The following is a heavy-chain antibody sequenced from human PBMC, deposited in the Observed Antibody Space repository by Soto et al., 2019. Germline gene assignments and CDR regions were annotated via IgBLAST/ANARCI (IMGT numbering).Heavy chain of an antibody. J-gene: IGHJ5*02. V-gene: IGHV3-48*01. CDR1: GFTFSSYS. CDR3: ARAPYSSSWYNWFDP. Sequence: ESGGGLVQPGGSLRLSCAASGFTFSSYSMNWVRQAPGKGLEWVSYISSSSSTIYYADSVKGRFTISRDNAKNSLYLQMNSLRAEDTAVYYCARAPYSSSWYNWFDPWGQGTLVTVSS. CDR2: ISSSSSTI. D-gene: IGHD6-13*01.